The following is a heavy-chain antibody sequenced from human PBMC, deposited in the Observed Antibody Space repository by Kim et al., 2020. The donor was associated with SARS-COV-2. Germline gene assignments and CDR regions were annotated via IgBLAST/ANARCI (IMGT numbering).Heavy chain of an antibody. V-gene: IGHV3-23*01. CDR1: GFTFSSYA. CDR2: ISGSGGST. J-gene: IGHJ4*02. D-gene: IGHD6-19*01. Sequence: GGSLRLSCAASGFTFSSYAMSWVRQAPGKGLEWVSAISGSGGSTYYADSVKGRFTISRDNSKNTLYLQMNSLRAEDTAVYYCAKTSAYSSGWYHGWELDYWGQATLVTVSS. CDR3: AKTSAYSSGWYHGWELDY.